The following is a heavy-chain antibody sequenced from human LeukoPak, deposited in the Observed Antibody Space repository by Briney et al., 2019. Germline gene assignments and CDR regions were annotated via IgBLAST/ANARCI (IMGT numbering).Heavy chain of an antibody. J-gene: IGHJ4*02. Sequence: GGSLRLSCAASGFTFSSYGMHWVRQAPGKGLEWVAFIRYDGSNKYYADSVKGRFTISRDNSKNTLYLQMNSLRAKDTAVYYCAKGNVGVTPADYWGQGTLVTVSS. CDR1: GFTFSSYG. CDR2: IRYDGSNK. CDR3: AKGNVGVTPADY. D-gene: IGHD1-26*01. V-gene: IGHV3-30*02.